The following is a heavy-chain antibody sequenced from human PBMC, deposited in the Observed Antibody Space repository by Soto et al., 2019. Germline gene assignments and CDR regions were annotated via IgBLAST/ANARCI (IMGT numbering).Heavy chain of an antibody. V-gene: IGHV1-2*02. CDR3: ARGGTSYSSSWYAPYDY. J-gene: IGHJ4*02. D-gene: IGHD6-13*01. CDR1: GYTFTGYY. Sequence: QVQLVQSGAEVKKPGASVKVSCKASGYTFTGYYMHWVRQAPGQGLEWMGWINPNSGGTNYAQKFQGRVTMTSDTSISTAYMELSRLRSDDTAVYYCARGGTSYSSSWYAPYDYWGQGTLVTVSS. CDR2: INPNSGGT.